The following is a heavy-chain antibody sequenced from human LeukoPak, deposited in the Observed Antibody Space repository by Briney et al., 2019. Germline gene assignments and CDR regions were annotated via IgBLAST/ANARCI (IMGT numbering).Heavy chain of an antibody. J-gene: IGHJ5*02. CDR3: TAQPSNWFDP. CDR1: GFTLSNAW. V-gene: IGHV3-23*01. CDR2: ISGSGGST. Sequence: GGSLRLSCAASGFTLSNAWMNWVRQAPGKGLEWVSAISGSGGSTYYADSVKGRFTISRDNSKNTLYLQMNSLRAEDTAVYYCTAQPSNWFDPWGQGTLVTVSS. D-gene: IGHD2-2*01.